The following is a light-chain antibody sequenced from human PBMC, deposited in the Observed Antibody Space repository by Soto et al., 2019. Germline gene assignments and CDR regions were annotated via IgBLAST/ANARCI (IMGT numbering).Light chain of an antibody. CDR3: QQYNSYPLT. CDR1: QSISSW. Sequence: DIQMTQSPSTLSASVGDRATITCRASQSISSWLAWYQQKPGKDPHLLIYKASSLESGVPSRFSGSGSGTEFTLTISSLQPDDFATYYCQQYNSYPLTFGGGTKVEIK. CDR2: KAS. J-gene: IGKJ4*01. V-gene: IGKV1-5*03.